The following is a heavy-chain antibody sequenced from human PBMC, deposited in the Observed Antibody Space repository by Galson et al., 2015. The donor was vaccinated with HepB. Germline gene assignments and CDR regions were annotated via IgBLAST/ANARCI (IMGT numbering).Heavy chain of an antibody. V-gene: IGHV4-31*02. CDR1: GGSISSGGYY. J-gene: IGHJ4*02. CDR2: IYYSGST. Sequence: TVSGGSISSGGYYWSWIRQHPGKGLEWIGYIYYSGSTYYNPSLKSRVTISVDTSKNQFSLKLSSVTAADTAVYYCARWDCSSTSCMAWDYWGQGTLVTVSS. D-gene: IGHD2-2*01. CDR3: ARWDCSSTSCMAWDY.